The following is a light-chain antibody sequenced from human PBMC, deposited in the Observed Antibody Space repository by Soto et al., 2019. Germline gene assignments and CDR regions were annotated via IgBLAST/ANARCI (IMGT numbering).Light chain of an antibody. CDR1: QSVSSSY. CDR3: QQRSNWPPIT. J-gene: IGKJ5*01. CDR2: GAS. Sequence: EIVLTQSPGTLSLSPGERATLSCRASQSVSSSYLAWYQQKPGQAPRLLIYGASSRAAGIPDRFSGSGSGTDSTLTISRLEPEDFAVYYCQQRSNWPPITFGQGTRLEIK. V-gene: IGKV3D-20*02.